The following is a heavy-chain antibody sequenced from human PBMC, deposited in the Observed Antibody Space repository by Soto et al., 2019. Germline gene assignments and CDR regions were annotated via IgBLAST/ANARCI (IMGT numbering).Heavy chain of an antibody. D-gene: IGHD3-9*01. CDR3: AKSRYFDRDRNYYYDMDV. V-gene: IGHV3-30*18. Sequence: QVQLMESGGGVVQPGRSLRLSCAASGLTFSSYGMHWVRQAPGKGLEWVAVISYDGSNKYYADSVKGRFTISRDNSKNTLYLQMNSLRAEDTAVYYCAKSRYFDRDRNYYYDMDVWGQGTTVTVSS. J-gene: IGHJ6*02. CDR1: GLTFSSYG. CDR2: ISYDGSNK.